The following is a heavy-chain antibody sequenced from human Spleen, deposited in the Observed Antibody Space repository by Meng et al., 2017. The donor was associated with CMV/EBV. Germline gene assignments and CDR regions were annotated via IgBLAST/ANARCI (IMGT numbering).Heavy chain of an antibody. Sequence: ETLSLTCAASGFTFSSYAMSWVRQAPGKGLEWVSAISGSGGSTYYADSVKGRFTISRDNSKNTLYLQMNSLRAEDTAVYYCAKAVWATAEYFDYWGQGTLVTVSS. D-gene: IGHD6-13*01. J-gene: IGHJ4*02. CDR1: GFTFSSYA. V-gene: IGHV3-23*01. CDR2: ISGSGGST. CDR3: AKAVWATAEYFDY.